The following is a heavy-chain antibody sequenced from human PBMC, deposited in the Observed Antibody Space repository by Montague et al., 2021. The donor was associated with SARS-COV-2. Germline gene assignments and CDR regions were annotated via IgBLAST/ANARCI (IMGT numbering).Heavy chain of an antibody. CDR3: AGAVRFSNYELWFDP. Sequence: SGTLSLTCTVSGGSITTTSYYWGWIRQPPGKGLEGIGSIYYSGTTDYNPSLQSRVTIAVDTSKNQFSLRLSSVSAADTAMYYCAGAVRFSNYELWFDPWGQGTLLTVSS. V-gene: IGHV4-39*07. CDR2: IYYSGTT. CDR1: GGSITTTSYY. D-gene: IGHD1-26*01. J-gene: IGHJ5*02.